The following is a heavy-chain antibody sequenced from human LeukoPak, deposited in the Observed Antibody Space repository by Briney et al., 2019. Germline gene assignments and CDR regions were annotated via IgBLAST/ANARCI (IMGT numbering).Heavy chain of an antibody. CDR2: IYNSGSKT. Sequence: GGSLRLSCTASGFSFSTYSMTWVRQGPGEGLEWVSSIYNSGSKTFYADSVKGRFTISRDNSKNALYLQMNSLTAEDTAIYYCSKDVVPDSGWDLDYWGQGTLVTVSS. CDR3: SKDVVPDSGWDLDY. D-gene: IGHD6-19*01. J-gene: IGHJ4*02. V-gene: IGHV3-23*05. CDR1: GFSFSTYS.